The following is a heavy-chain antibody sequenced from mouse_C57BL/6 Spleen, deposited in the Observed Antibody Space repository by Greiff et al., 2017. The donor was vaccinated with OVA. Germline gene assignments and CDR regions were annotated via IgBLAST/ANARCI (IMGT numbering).Heavy chain of an antibody. J-gene: IGHJ4*01. D-gene: IGHD1-1*01. CDR1: GYTFTEYT. Sequence: QVHVKQSGAELVKPGASVKLSCKASGYTFTEYTIHWVKQRSGQGLEWIGWFYPGSGSIKYNEKFKDKATLTADKSSSTVYMELSRLTSEDSAVYFCARHGRGLPGEFLFGAMDYWGQGTSVTVSS. CDR2: FYPGSGSI. V-gene: IGHV1-62-2*01. CDR3: ARHGRGLPGEFLFGAMDY.